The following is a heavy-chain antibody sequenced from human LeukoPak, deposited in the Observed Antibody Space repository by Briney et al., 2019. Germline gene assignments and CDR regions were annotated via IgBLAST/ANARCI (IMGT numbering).Heavy chain of an antibody. CDR3: AREGKHDYGSNGHAFDI. D-gene: IGHD4-23*01. V-gene: IGHV1-2*02. CDR2: INPNSGGT. CDR1: GYTFTGYY. J-gene: IGHJ3*02. Sequence: ASVKVSCKASGYTFTGYYMHWVRQAPGQGLEWMGWINPNSGGTNYAQKFQGRVTMTRDTSISTAYMELSRLRSDDTAVYYCAREGKHDYGSNGHAFDIWGQGTMVTVSS.